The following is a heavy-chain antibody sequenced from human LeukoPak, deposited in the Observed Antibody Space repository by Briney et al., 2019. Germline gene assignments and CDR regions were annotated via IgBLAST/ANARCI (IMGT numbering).Heavy chain of an antibody. J-gene: IGHJ4*02. CDR3: ARERTTIVSGTTIGAY. D-gene: IGHD2/OR15-2a*01. V-gene: IGHV3-48*03. Sequence: GGSLRLSCSASGVTLSSYEMNWVRQAPGKGLEWISYITGSGDTIYYADSVKGRFTISRDNAKNSLFLQMNSLTADDTDVYYCARERTTIVSGTTIGAYWGQGTLVTVSS. CDR1: GVTLSSYE. CDR2: ITGSGDTI.